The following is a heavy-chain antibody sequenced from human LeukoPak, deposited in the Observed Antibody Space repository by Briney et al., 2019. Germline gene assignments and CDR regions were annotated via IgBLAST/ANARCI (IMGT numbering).Heavy chain of an antibody. CDR1: GFDLRHYY. V-gene: IGHV3-7*04. CDR2: IRNDGTNI. J-gene: IGHJ4*02. CDR3: ARDGSGRDFSLDY. D-gene: IGHD3-10*01. Sequence: GGSLRLSCVASGFDLRHYYMSWVRQAPGRGLEWVADIRNDGTNIHNVDSVRGRFTISRDDAKNSLFLQMNSLKDEDTAVYYCARDGSGRDFSLDYWGQGTLVTVSS.